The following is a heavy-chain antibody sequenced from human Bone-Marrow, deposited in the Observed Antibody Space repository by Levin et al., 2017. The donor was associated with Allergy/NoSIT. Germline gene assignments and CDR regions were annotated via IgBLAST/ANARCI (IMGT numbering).Heavy chain of an antibody. D-gene: IGHD3-9*01. Sequence: ASVKVSCKASGYTFTSYDINWVRQATGQGLEWMGWMNPNSGNTGYAQKFQGRVTMTRNTSISTAYMELSSLRSEDTAVYYCARGHYDILTGSPNYYYGMDGWGQGTTVTVSS. V-gene: IGHV1-8*01. CDR3: ARGHYDILTGSPNYYYGMDG. CDR2: MNPNSGNT. J-gene: IGHJ6*02. CDR1: GYTFTSYD.